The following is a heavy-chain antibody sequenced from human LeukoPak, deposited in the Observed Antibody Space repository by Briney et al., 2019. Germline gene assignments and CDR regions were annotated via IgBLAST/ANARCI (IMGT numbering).Heavy chain of an antibody. Sequence: GGSLRLSCAASGFTFSDYYMSWIRQAPGKGLEWVSYISSSSSYTNYADSVKGRFTISRDNAKNSLYLQMSSLRAEDTAVYYCARDQLGYCSSTSCYNFDYWGQGTLVTVSS. V-gene: IGHV3-11*05. D-gene: IGHD2-2*01. CDR1: GFTFSDYY. CDR2: ISSSSSYT. J-gene: IGHJ4*02. CDR3: ARDQLGYCSSTSCYNFDY.